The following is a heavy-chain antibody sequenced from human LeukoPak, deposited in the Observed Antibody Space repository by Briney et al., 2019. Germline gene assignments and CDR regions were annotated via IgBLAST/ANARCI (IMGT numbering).Heavy chain of an antibody. V-gene: IGHV3-30*18. Sequence: PGGSLRLSCDASGFACRNYGMHWLRQAPGKGLEWVALISYDGSNKYYSDSVKGRFTISRDSSENTLYLEMNSLRTEDTAVYYCAKRYCTNGVWHIDYWGQGTLVTVSS. CDR3: AKRYCTNGVWHIDY. CDR2: ISYDGSNK. J-gene: IGHJ4*02. CDR1: GFACRNYG. D-gene: IGHD2-8*01.